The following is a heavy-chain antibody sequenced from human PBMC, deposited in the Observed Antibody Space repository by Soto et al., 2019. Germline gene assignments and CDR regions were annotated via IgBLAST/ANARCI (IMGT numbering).Heavy chain of an antibody. V-gene: IGHV4-31*03. Sequence: QVQLQESGPGLVQPSQTLSLTCTVSGGSITTGGYYWSWIRQHPGKGLEWIGYIYYSGSTSYNPSLKSRITMSVDTSKNQFSLKLNSVTAADTAVYYCARDDTRAGYDYWGQGTLVTVSS. CDR2: IYYSGST. CDR3: ARDDTRAGYDY. D-gene: IGHD5-18*01. J-gene: IGHJ4*02. CDR1: GGSITTGGYY.